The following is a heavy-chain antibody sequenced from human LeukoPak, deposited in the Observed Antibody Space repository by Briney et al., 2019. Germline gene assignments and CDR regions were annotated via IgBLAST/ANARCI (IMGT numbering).Heavy chain of an antibody. CDR2: ISGSGGST. V-gene: IGHV3-23*01. CDR1: GFTFGSYA. Sequence: GGSLRLSCAASGFTFGSYAMSWVRQAPGKGLEWVSAISGSGGSTYYADSVKGRFTISRDNSKNTLYLQMNSLRAEDTAVYYCAKDYDFWSGNYFDCWGQGTLVTVSS. J-gene: IGHJ4*02. CDR3: AKDYDFWSGNYFDC. D-gene: IGHD3-3*01.